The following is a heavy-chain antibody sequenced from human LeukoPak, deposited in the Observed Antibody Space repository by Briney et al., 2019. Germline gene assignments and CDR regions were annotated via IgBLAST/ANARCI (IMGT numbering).Heavy chain of an antibody. J-gene: IGHJ4*02. CDR1: GFSFRSYA. CDR3: ATPGSS. D-gene: IGHD6-13*01. CDR2: ISRSGNTT. Sequence: PGGSLRLYCTVSGFSFRSYAMHWVRQAPGKGLEYVSAISRSGNTTYYADSVKGRFIVSRDNSKKTLFLQMSDLRPEDTAVYYCATPGSSWGQGSLVIVSS. V-gene: IGHV3-64*02.